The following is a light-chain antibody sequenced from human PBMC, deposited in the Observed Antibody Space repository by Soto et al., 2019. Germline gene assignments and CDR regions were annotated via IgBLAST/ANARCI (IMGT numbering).Light chain of an antibody. J-gene: IGKJ5*01. V-gene: IGKV1-27*01. Sequence: DIQMTQSPSSLSASVGDRETITCRASQGISSFVAWYQQKPGKVPRLLISGASTLQSGVPSRVSGSGSGTDFTLTITSLQAEAVATYYCQKYSSVITFGQGTRLEIK. CDR3: QKYSSVIT. CDR1: QGISSF. CDR2: GAS.